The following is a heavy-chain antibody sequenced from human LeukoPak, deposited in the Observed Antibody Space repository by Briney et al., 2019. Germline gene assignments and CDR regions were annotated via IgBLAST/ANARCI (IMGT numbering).Heavy chain of an antibody. D-gene: IGHD6-13*01. V-gene: IGHV6-1*01. J-gene: IGHJ6*02. CDR3: ARRKAATFGMDV. Sequence: SQTLSLACAISGDSVSSNSAAWNWIRQSPSRGLEWLGRTYYRSKWYNDYAVSMKSRITINPDTSKNQFSLQLNSVTPEDTAVYYCARRKAATFGMDVWGQGTTVTVSS. CDR2: TYYRSKWYN. CDR1: GDSVSSNSAA.